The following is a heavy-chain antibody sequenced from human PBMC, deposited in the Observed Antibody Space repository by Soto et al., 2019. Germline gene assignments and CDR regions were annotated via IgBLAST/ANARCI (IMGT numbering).Heavy chain of an antibody. CDR2: IIPIFGTA. CDR3: AREGDTAMVTYYYYGMDV. Sequence: QVQLVQSGAEVKKPGSSVKVSCKASGGTFSSYAISWVRQAPGQGLEWMGGIIPIFGTANYAQKFQGRVTLTADESTSTAYMELSSLRSEDTAVYYCAREGDTAMVTYYYYGMDVWGQGTTVTVSS. J-gene: IGHJ6*02. D-gene: IGHD5-18*01. CDR1: GGTFSSYA. V-gene: IGHV1-69*01.